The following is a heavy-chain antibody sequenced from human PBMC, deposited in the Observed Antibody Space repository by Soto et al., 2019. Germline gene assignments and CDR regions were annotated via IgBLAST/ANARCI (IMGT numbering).Heavy chain of an antibody. J-gene: IGHJ3*02. CDR2: ISTSSSTI. CDR3: ARVRPTSFDSLVVVARPGAFDI. V-gene: IGHV3-48*01. CDR1: GFTFSSYS. Sequence: EVQLVESGGGLVQPGGSLRLSCAASGFTFSSYSMNWVRQAPGKGLEWVSYISTSSSTIYYADSVKGRFTISRDNAKNSLYLQMNSLRAEDTAVYYCARVRPTSFDSLVVVARPGAFDIWGQGTMVTVSS. D-gene: IGHD2-15*01.